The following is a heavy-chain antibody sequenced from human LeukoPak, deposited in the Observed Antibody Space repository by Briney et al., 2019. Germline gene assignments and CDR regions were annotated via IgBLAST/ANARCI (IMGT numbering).Heavy chain of an antibody. CDR2: IWYDGSNK. Sequence: PGGSLRLSCAASGFTFSSYGMHWVRQAPGKGLEWVAVIWYDGSNKYYADSVKGRFTISRDNSKNTLYLQMNSLRAEDTAVYYCARDPGPFTIFGVVDYYYYGMDVWGQGTTVTVSS. J-gene: IGHJ6*02. CDR1: GFTFSSYG. D-gene: IGHD3-3*01. V-gene: IGHV3-33*01. CDR3: ARDPGPFTIFGVVDYYYYGMDV.